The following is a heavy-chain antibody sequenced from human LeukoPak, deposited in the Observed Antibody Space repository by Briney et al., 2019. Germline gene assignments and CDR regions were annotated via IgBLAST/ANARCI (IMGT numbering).Heavy chain of an antibody. CDR3: GRWGVNAGLDR. J-gene: IGHJ5*02. D-gene: IGHD3-10*01. CDR2: IWPDVRDT. V-gene: IGHV3-7*01. CDR1: GFTFGDYW. Sequence: GASLRLSCAASGFTFGDYWMAWVRQAPGKGLEWVANIWPDVRDTYHVDSVRGRFTISRDNAQNSLNLQMNSLRVEDSAVYYCGRWGVNAGLDRWGQGTLVSVSS.